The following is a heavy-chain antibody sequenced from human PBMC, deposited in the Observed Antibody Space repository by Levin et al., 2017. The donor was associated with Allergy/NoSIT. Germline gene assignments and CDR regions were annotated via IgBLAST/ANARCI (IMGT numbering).Heavy chain of an antibody. D-gene: IGHD2-2*01. Sequence: ESLKISCAVYGGSFSGYYWSWIRQPPGKGLEWIGEINHSGSTNYNPSLKSRVTISVDTSKNQFSLKLSSVTAADTAVYYCARGPSDLYQLRTAGYYGMDVWGQGTTVTVSS. CDR2: INHSGST. CDR3: ARGPSDLYQLRTAGYYGMDV. CDR1: GGSFSGYY. V-gene: IGHV4-34*01. J-gene: IGHJ6*02.